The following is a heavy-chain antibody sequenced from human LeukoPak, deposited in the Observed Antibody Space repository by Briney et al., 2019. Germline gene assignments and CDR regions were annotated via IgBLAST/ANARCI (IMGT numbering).Heavy chain of an antibody. D-gene: IGHD3-10*01. J-gene: IGHJ3*02. CDR2: INPNSGGT. CDR1: GYTFTGYY. Sequence: ASVKVSCKASGYTFTGYYMHWVRQAPGQGLEWMGRINPNSGGTNYAQKFQGRVTMTRDTSISTAYMELSRLRSDDTELYYCARDSEGLLWFGETPPIAFVIWGKGKMFTV. V-gene: IGHV1-2*05. CDR3: ARDSEGLLWFGETPPIAFVI.